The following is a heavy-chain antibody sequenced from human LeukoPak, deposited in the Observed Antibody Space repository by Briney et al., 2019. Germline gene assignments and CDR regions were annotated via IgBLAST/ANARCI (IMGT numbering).Heavy chain of an antibody. CDR1: GFTLSTYE. V-gene: IGHV3-48*03. J-gene: IGHJ3*02. D-gene: IGHD2-15*01. Sequence: PGGSLRLSCAASGFTLSTYEMTWVRQAPGKGLEWISFITSSGSPTFYADSVKGRLTIFRDTAKNSLFLQMNNLRGEDTAVYYCARDISSSTRAFDIWGQGTMVTVS. CDR3: ARDISSSTRAFDI. CDR2: ITSSGSPT.